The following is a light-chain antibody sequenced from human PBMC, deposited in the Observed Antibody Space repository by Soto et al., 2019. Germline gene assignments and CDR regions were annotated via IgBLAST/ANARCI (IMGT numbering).Light chain of an antibody. Sequence: DIQMTQSPSSLSASVGDRGTITCRASQTISSFLNWYQQKPGKAPKLLIYDASSLGSGVPPRFSGSGSGTDFTLTVSSLHPEDFATYYCQQSDSTPYTFGQGTKLEIK. CDR1: QTISSF. CDR2: DAS. CDR3: QQSDSTPYT. J-gene: IGKJ2*01. V-gene: IGKV1-39*01.